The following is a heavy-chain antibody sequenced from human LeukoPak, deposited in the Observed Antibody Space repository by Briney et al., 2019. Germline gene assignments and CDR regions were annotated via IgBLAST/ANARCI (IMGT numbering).Heavy chain of an antibody. D-gene: IGHD3-3*01. CDR3: ARFKSGGFSYFDC. J-gene: IGHJ4*02. CDR2: LFSTGSA. CDR1: GASLTRPTYY. V-gene: IGHV4-61*01. Sequence: PSETLSLTCSVSGASLTRPTYYQWSWIRQPPGKGLELIGSLFSTGSATLNPSLKSRVTMSLDTSKSQFSLKLSSVTAEDSAVYYCARFKSGGFSYFDCWGQGTLVAVSS.